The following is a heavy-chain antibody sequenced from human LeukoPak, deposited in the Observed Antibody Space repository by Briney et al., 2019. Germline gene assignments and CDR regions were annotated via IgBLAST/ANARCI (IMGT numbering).Heavy chain of an antibody. CDR3: ASRDGYGRPVDY. V-gene: IGHV4-34*01. CDR2: INHSGST. CDR1: GGSFSGYY. Sequence: SETLSLTCAVYGGSFSGYYWSWIRQPPGKGLEWIGEINHSGSTNYNPSLKSRVTISVDTSKNQFSLKLSSVTAADTAVYYCASRDGYGRPVDYWGQGTLVTVSS. D-gene: IGHD5-18*01. J-gene: IGHJ4*02.